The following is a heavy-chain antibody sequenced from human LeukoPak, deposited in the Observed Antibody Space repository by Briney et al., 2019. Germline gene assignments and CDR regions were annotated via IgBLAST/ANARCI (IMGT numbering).Heavy chain of an antibody. J-gene: IGHJ4*02. CDR1: GGTFSSYA. V-gene: IGHV1-69*05. CDR3: ATDSPEGGVQRIDY. CDR2: IIPIFGTA. D-gene: IGHD3-16*01. Sequence: GASVKVSCKASGGTFSSYAISWVRQAPGQGLEWMGGIIPIFGTANYAQKFQGRVTITTDESTSTAYMELSSLRSEDTAVYYCATDSPEGGVQRIDYWGQGTLVTVSS.